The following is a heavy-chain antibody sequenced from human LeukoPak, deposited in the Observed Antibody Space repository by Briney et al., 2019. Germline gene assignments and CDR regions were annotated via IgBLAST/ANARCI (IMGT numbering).Heavy chain of an antibody. D-gene: IGHD2-2*01. Sequence: GGSLRLSCTASGFTFGDYAMSWVRQAPGKGLEWVGFIGSKAYGGTTEYAASVKGRFTISRDDSKSIAYLQMNSLKTEDTAVYYCTGDFVVYYYGMDVWGQGTTVTVSS. V-gene: IGHV3-49*04. CDR1: GFTFGDYA. CDR2: IGSKAYGGTT. J-gene: IGHJ6*02. CDR3: TGDFVVYYYGMDV.